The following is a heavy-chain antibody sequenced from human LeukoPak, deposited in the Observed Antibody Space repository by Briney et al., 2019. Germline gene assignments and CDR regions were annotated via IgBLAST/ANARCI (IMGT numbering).Heavy chain of an antibody. CDR1: GYTFTSYY. CDR2: INPSGGST. Sequence: GGSLRLSCAASGYTFTSYYMHWVRQAPGQGLEWMGIINPSGGSTSYAQKFQGRVTMTRDMSTSTVYMELSSLRSEDTAVYYCARLDPYCSSTSCYFDYWGQGTLVTVSS. J-gene: IGHJ4*02. V-gene: IGHV1-46*01. CDR3: ARLDPYCSSTSCYFDY. D-gene: IGHD2-2*01.